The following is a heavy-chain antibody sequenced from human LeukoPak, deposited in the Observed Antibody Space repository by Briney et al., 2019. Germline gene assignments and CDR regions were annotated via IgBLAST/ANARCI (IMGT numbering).Heavy chain of an antibody. D-gene: IGHD4-17*01. CDR2: IRYGGSNK. CDR1: GFTFSSYG. J-gene: IGHJ4*02. V-gene: IGHV3-30*02. Sequence: GGSLRLSCAASGFTFSSYGMHWVRQAPGKGLEWVAFIRYGGSNKYYADSVKGRFTISRDNSKNTLYLQMNSLRAEDTAVYYCAKDLDYGVGFDYWGQGTLVTVSS. CDR3: AKDLDYGVGFDY.